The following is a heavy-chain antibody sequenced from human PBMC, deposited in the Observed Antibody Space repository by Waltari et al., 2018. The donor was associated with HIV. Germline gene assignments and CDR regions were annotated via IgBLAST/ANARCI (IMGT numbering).Heavy chain of an antibody. CDR2: ISTSGPPL. V-gene: IGHV3-11*04. CDR1: ALLLVHAF. J-gene: IGHJ2*01. Sequence: QVQLLGFGVGLVRAGGSLRLSCWASALLLVHAFMALFPQSPGKGLECISYISTSGPPLNDEAAVNGRSTISRDNSEKSVTLQMGSLTADDAAIYYCVRSAKDPTGHYPSLFYFDVWGRGSLVTVSS. D-gene: IGHD3-3*01. CDR3: VRSAKDPTGHYPSLFYFDV.